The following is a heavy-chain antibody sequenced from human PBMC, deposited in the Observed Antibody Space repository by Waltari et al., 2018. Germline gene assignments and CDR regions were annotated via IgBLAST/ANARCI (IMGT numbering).Heavy chain of an antibody. CDR3: ARYISRGRELMS. CDR1: GFTFSSYT. V-gene: IGHV3-23*01. Sequence: EVQLMESGGGLVKPGGSLRLSCAASGFTFSSYTMTWVRQAPGKGLEWVSGVSAKSDFTNYADSVKGRFTISRDNSKNTLYLQMNSLRVEDAALYYCARYISRGRELMSWGQGTLVTVSS. D-gene: IGHD1-7*01. CDR2: VSAKSDFT. J-gene: IGHJ4*02.